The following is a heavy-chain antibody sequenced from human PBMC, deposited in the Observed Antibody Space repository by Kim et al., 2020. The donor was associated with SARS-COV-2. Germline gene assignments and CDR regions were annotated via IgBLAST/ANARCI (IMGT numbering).Heavy chain of an antibody. CDR3: ARELLAVTGSLDH. D-gene: IGHD2-21*02. CDR2: INAGNGNT. J-gene: IGHJ4*02. V-gene: IGHV1-3*01. Sequence: ASVKVSCKASGYTFTNYAMHWVRQAPGQSLEWMGWINAGNGNTKSPQKFQGRVTITRDTSATTAYMELSSLSSEDTGVYYCARELLAVTGSLDHWGQGTLVTVSP. CDR1: GYTFTNYA.